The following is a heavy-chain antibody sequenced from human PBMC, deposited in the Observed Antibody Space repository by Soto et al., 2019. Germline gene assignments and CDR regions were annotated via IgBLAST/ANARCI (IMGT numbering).Heavy chain of an antibody. J-gene: IGHJ4*02. D-gene: IGHD6-6*01. Sequence: QVQLQESGPGLVKPSETLSLTCTVSGGSISSYYWSWIRQPPGKGLEWIGYNYYSGRTNYNPSLKSRVTISVDPSTNLFSLKLCSVTAADTAVYYCATAEQLLPFDYWGQGTLVTVSS. CDR3: ATAEQLLPFDY. CDR1: GGSISSYY. CDR2: NYYSGRT. V-gene: IGHV4-59*08.